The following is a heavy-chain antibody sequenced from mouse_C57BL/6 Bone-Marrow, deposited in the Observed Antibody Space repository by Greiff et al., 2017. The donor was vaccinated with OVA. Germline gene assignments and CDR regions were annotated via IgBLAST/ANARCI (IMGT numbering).Heavy chain of an antibody. CDR3: ARSGNYGDYYAMDY. D-gene: IGHD2-1*01. V-gene: IGHV1-26*01. J-gene: IGHJ4*01. CDR2: INPNNGGT. Sequence: VQLQQSGPELVKPGASVKISCKASGYTFTDYYMNWVKQSHGKSLEWIGDINPNNGGTSYNQKFKGKATLTVDKSSSTAYMELRSLTSEDSAVYYCARSGNYGDYYAMDYWGQGTSVTVSS. CDR1: GYTFTDYY.